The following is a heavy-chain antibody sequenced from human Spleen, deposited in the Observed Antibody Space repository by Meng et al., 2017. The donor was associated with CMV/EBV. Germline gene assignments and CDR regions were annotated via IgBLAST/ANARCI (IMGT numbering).Heavy chain of an antibody. V-gene: IGHV1-24*01. Sequence: ASVKVSCKVSGYTLTELSMHWVRQAPGKGLEWMGGFDPEDGETIYAQKFQGRVTMTEDTSTDTAYMELSSLRSEDTAVYYCARGGSGYYGSGLPGYWGQGTLVTVSS. J-gene: IGHJ4*02. CDR1: GYTLTELS. CDR3: ARGGSGYYGSGLPGY. D-gene: IGHD3-10*01. CDR2: FDPEDGET.